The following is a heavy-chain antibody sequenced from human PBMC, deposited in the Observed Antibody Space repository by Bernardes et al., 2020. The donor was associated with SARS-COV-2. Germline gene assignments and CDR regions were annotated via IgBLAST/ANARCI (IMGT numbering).Heavy chain of an antibody. J-gene: IGHJ4*02. CDR3: ARYGWYYPFDY. V-gene: IGHV4-39*01. CDR1: GGSISSSSYY. D-gene: IGHD6-19*01. CDR2: IYYSGST. Sequence: SETLSLTCTVSGGSISSSSYYWGWIRQPPGKGLEWIGSIYYSGSTYYNPSLKSRVTISVDTSKNQFSLKLSSVTAADTAVYYCARYGWYYPFDYWGQGTLVTVSS.